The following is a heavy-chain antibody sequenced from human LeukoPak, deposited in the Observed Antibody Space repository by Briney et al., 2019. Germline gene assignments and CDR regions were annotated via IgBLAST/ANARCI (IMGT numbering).Heavy chain of an antibody. CDR3: AGEDSGSYYFDY. D-gene: IGHD1-26*01. Sequence: GGSLRLSCAASGFTFSSYSMNWVRQAPGKGLEWVSSISSSGSYIYYADSVKGRFTISRDNAKNSLYLQMNSLRAEDTAVYYCAGEDSGSYYFDYWGQGTLVTVSS. V-gene: IGHV3-21*01. CDR2: ISSSGSYI. J-gene: IGHJ4*02. CDR1: GFTFSSYS.